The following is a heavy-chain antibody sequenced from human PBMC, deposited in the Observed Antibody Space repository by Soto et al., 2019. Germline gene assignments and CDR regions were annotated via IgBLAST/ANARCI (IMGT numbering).Heavy chain of an antibody. CDR1: GYTFTGYY. Sequence: ASVKVSCKXSGYTFTGYYVHWVRQAPGQGLEWMGWINPNSGDTYLAQRFQGRVTMNRDTSIRTAYMELRGLTSDDTAEYYCAKGGPIVAAGTRVYLYNAMDVWGQGTTVTVSS. CDR2: INPNSGDT. D-gene: IGHD1-26*01. V-gene: IGHV1-2*02. CDR3: AKGGPIVAAGTRVYLYNAMDV. J-gene: IGHJ6*02.